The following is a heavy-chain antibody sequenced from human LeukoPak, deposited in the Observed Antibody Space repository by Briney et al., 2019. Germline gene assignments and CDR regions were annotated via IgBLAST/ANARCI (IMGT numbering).Heavy chain of an antibody. V-gene: IGHV3-53*01. CDR1: GFTVSSNH. CDR2: IYTGGPT. CDR3: ARDNAPAGGGLDY. J-gene: IGHJ4*02. Sequence: GGSLRLSCAASGFTVSSNHMTWARQAPGKGLEWVSEIYTGGPTFYADSVTGRFTISRGNSKNTVYLQMNSLGVEDTARYYCARDNAPAGGGLDYWGQGTLVTVSS. D-gene: IGHD2-2*01.